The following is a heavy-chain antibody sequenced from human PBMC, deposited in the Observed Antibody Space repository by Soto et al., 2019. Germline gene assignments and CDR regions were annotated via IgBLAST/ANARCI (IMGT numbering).Heavy chain of an antibody. CDR3: ARDRSGWWVTCDY. D-gene: IGHD6-19*01. CDR2: ISYDGDNR. Sequence: QVQLVESGGGVVQPGRSLRLSCAASGFIFSNYAMHWVRQAPGKGLEWVSLISYDGDNRYYADSVKGRFTISRDNSKNMLYLQMHLLRPEDTAVYYCARDRSGWWVTCDYWGQGARVTVSS. V-gene: IGHV3-30-3*01. J-gene: IGHJ4*02. CDR1: GFIFSNYA.